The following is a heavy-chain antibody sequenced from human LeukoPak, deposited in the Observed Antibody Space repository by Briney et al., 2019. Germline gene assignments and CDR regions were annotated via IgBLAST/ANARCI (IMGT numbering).Heavy chain of an antibody. CDR2: INHSGST. Sequence: SETLSLTCAVYGGSFSGYYWSWIRQPPGKGLEWIGEINHSGSTNYNPSLKSRVTISVDTSKNQFSLKLSFVTAADTAVYYCARGRGTVNYWGQGTLVTVSS. CDR1: GGSFSGYY. D-gene: IGHD4-17*01. V-gene: IGHV4-34*01. CDR3: ARGRGTVNY. J-gene: IGHJ4*02.